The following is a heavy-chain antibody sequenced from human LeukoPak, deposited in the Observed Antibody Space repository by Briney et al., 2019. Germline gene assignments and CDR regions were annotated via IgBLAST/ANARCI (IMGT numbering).Heavy chain of an antibody. D-gene: IGHD4-23*01. J-gene: IGHJ4*02. V-gene: IGHV3-23*01. CDR1: GFPFSSYA. CDR3: AKSDGGWLFTKEYYFDY. Sequence: GGSLRLSCVASGFPFSSYAMSWVRQAPGKGLEWVSAISGSGGSTYYADSVKGRFTISRDNSKNALYLQMNSLRAEDTAVYYCAKSDGGWLFTKEYYFDYWGQGTLVTVSS. CDR2: ISGSGGST.